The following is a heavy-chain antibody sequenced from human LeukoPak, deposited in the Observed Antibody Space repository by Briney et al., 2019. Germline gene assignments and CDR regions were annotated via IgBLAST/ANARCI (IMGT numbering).Heavy chain of an antibody. CDR1: GFTFSSYG. D-gene: IGHD3-22*01. V-gene: IGHV3-74*01. Sequence: GGSLRLSFAASGFTFSSYGMHWVRHAPGKGLVWVSRINSDGSSTTYADSVKGRFTISRDNAKNTLYLQMNSLRAEDTAVYYCARAAYYYDSSGYYFYYYYYGMDVWGQGTTVTVSS. J-gene: IGHJ6*02. CDR2: INSDGSST. CDR3: ARAAYYYDSSGYYFYYYYYGMDV.